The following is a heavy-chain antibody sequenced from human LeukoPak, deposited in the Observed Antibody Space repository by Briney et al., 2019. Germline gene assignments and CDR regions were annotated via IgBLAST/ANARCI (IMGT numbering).Heavy chain of an antibody. CDR1: GGTFSSYG. CDR2: IIPIVGIL. J-gene: IGHJ4*02. V-gene: IGHV1-69*04. D-gene: IGHD4-23*01. CDR3: ARDRSDYGGYFDY. Sequence: ASVKVSCKASGGTFSSYGISWVRQAPGLGLEWMGRIIPIVGILNYAQRFQGRVTITADNSTSIAYMELRSLRSDDTAVYYCARDRSDYGGYFDYCAQGTLVTVSS.